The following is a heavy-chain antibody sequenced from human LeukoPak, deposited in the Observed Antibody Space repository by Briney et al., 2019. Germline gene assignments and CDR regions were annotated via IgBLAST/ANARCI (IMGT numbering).Heavy chain of an antibody. CDR3: ARQGVGATRLGY. Sequence: PSETPSLTCTVSGGSISSSSYYWGWIRQPPGKGLEWIGSIYYSGSTYYNPSLKSRVTISVDTSKNQFSLKLSSVTAADTAVYYCARQGVGATRLGYWGQGTLVTVSS. D-gene: IGHD1-26*01. J-gene: IGHJ4*02. CDR2: IYYSGST. V-gene: IGHV4-39*01. CDR1: GGSISSSSYY.